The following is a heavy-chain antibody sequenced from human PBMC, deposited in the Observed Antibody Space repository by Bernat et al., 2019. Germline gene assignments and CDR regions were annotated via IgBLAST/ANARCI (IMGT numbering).Heavy chain of an antibody. V-gene: IGHV4-59*11. CDR1: GGSISSHY. CDR2: IYYTGRT. D-gene: IGHD3-16*01. J-gene: IGHJ5*01. Sequence: QVQLQESGPGLVKPSETLSLTCTVSGGSISSHYWSWIRQPPGKGLEWIGYIYYTGRTNYNPSLKSRVTISVDTSKNQFSLKLTSVTAADTAMYSCARGGSWSDSWGQGTLVTVSS. CDR3: ARGGSWSDS.